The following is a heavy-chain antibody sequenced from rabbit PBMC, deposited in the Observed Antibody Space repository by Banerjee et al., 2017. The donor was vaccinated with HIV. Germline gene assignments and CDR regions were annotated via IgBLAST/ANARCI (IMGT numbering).Heavy chain of an antibody. V-gene: IGHV1S45*01. CDR1: GFSFSGGYW. CDR2: IYTGSSGST. D-gene: IGHD1-1*01. J-gene: IGHJ4*01. Sequence: QEQLVESGGGLVKPGTSLTLTCKASGFSFSGGYWMCWVRQAPGKGLEWIGCIYTGSSGSTYYASWAKGRFTISKTSSTTVTLQMTSLTVADTATYFCARDEQASGGYVFNLWGPGTLVTVS. CDR3: ARDEQASGGYVFNL.